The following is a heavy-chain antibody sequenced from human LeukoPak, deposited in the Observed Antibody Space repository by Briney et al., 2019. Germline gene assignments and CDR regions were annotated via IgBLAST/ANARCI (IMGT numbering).Heavy chain of an antibody. Sequence: PSETLSLTCAVSGYSISSGYYWSWIRPPPGKGLEWIGSIYHSGSTYYNPSLKSRVTISVDTSKNQFSPKLSSVTAADTAVYYCARGISRGYYDSSGYYWFDGCGEGTLVTVSS. CDR1: GYSISSGYY. J-gene: IGHJ5*02. CDR3: ARGISRGYYDSSGYYWFDG. D-gene: IGHD3-22*01. CDR2: IYHSGST. V-gene: IGHV4-38-2*01.